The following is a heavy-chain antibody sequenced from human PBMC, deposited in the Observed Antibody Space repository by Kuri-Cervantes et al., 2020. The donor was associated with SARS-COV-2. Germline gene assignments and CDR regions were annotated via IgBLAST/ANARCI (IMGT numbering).Heavy chain of an antibody. Sequence: SETLSLTCTVSGGSISSDDSYWGWVRQSPGKGLEWIGSIYFSGSTFYNPSLATRVSISVDTSNNQVSLRLSSVTAADTAVYYCGKVSWLQLWHRYSDSWGQGTLVTVSS. CDR1: GGSISSDDSY. V-gene: IGHV4-39*07. CDR3: GKVSWLQLWHRYSDS. D-gene: IGHD5-24*01. CDR2: IYFSGST. J-gene: IGHJ4*02.